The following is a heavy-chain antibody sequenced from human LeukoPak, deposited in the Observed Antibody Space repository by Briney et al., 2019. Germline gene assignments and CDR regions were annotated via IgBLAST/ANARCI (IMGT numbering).Heavy chain of an antibody. V-gene: IGHV3-23*01. CDR2: INGTGLTT. CDR1: GFTFRDYA. D-gene: IGHD6-13*01. J-gene: IGHJ6*02. Sequence: GGSLRLSCAASGFTFRDYAMSWVRQAPGKGLEWVSVINGTGLTTHYADSVKGRFTISRDNSKNTLYLQMNSLRADDTSVYYCAKDPVASPGTGYFYGMDVWGQGTALTVSS. CDR3: AKDPVASPGTGYFYGMDV.